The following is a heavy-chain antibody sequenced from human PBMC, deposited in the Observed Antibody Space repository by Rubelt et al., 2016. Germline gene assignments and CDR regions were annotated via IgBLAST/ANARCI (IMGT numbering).Heavy chain of an antibody. V-gene: IGHV3-30*03. CDR2: ISYDGSNK. D-gene: IGHD3-3*01. CDR3: TRDRVETIFGVAPLTAMDV. CDR1: GFTFSSYG. J-gene: IGHJ6*02. Sequence: AGRSLRLSCAASGFTFSSYGMHWVRQAPGKGLEWVAVISYDGSNKYYADSVKGRFTISRDNSKNTLYLQMNSLRAEDTAVYYCTRDRVETIFGVAPLTAMDVWGQGTTVTVSS.